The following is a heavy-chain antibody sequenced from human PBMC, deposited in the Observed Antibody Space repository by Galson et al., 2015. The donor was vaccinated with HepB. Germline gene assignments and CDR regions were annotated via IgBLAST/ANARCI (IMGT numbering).Heavy chain of an antibody. CDR1: GSTFSNFW. V-gene: IGHV3-74*01. CDR2: VSSDGSAT. CDR3: ARAVAGARGHWSD. Sequence: SLRLSCAGSGSTFSNFWMLWVRQAPGKGLAFVSSVSSDGSATEYADSVKGRFTISRDNAKNTLFLQMNSLRGEDSAVYFCARAVAGARGHWSDWGQGTMVTVPS. J-gene: IGHJ3*01. D-gene: IGHD2-8*02.